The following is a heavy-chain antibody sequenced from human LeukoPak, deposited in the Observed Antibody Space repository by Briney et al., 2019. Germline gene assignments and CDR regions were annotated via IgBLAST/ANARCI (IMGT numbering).Heavy chain of an antibody. J-gene: IGHJ4*02. D-gene: IGHD3-3*01. CDR1: GFSISSGYF. V-gene: IGHV4-38-2*02. CDR3: AREALTIFGVVIGADY. CDR2: IFHSGIT. Sequence: KASETLSLTCAVSGFSISSGYFWAWIRQSPGKGLEWIGSIFHSGITYYNPSLKSRITISVDTSKNQFSLRLSSVTAADTAGYYCAREALTIFGVVIGADYWGQGTLVTVSS.